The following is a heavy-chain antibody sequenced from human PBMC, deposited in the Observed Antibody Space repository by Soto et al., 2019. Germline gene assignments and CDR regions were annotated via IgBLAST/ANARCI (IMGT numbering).Heavy chain of an antibody. CDR2: ITSNSDHI. V-gene: IGHV3-21*01. J-gene: IGHJ4*02. Sequence: LRLSCAASGFMFSAYTMSWVRQAPGKGLEWLSSITSNSDHIDYADSVRGRFTVSRDNARKSLYLQMDSLGAEDTGVYYCATPYYYNHWGPGTLVTVSS. CDR1: GFMFSAYT. CDR3: ATPYYYNH.